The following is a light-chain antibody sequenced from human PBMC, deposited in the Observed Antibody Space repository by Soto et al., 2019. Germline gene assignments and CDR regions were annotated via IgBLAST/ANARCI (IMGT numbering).Light chain of an antibody. J-gene: IGLJ3*02. CDR1: SSNIGAGYP. CDR2: G. Sequence: QSVLTQPPSVSGAPGQRVTISCTGSSSNIGAGYPVHWYQQLPGTAPKLLVAGNRPSGVPDRFSVSKSGTSTTLGITGLQTGDEADYYCGTWDTSLSVWVFGGGTKLTVL. CDR3: GTWDTSLSVWV. V-gene: IGLV1-40*01.